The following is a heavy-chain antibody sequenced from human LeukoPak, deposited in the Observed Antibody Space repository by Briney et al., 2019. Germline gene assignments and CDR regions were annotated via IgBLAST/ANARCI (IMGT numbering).Heavy chain of an antibody. CDR3: ARDRYYYYYMDV. J-gene: IGHJ6*03. CDR2: INPNSGGT. V-gene: IGHV1-2*02. Sequence: ASVKVSCKASGYTFTGYYMHWVRQAPGKGLEWMGWINPNSGGTNYAQKFQGRVTMTRDTSISTAYMELSRLRSDDTAVYYCARDRYYYYYMDVWGEGTTVTVSS. CDR1: GYTFTGYY.